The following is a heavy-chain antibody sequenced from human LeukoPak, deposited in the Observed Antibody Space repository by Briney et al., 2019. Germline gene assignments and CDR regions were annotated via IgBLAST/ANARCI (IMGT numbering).Heavy chain of an antibody. CDR3: ATHGIIDY. CDR2: INHSGST. D-gene: IGHD3-16*01. CDR1: GFSVTNNY. J-gene: IGHJ4*02. Sequence: GSLRLSCAVSGFSVTNNYMSWVRQPPGKGLEWIGEINHSGSTNYNPSLKSRVTISVDTSKNQFSLKLSSVTAADTAVYYCATHGIIDYWGQGTLVTVSS. V-gene: IGHV4-34*08.